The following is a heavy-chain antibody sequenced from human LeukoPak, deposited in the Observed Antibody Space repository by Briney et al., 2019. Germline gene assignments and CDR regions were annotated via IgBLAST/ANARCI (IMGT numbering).Heavy chain of an antibody. D-gene: IGHD7-27*01. CDR2: FDPEDGET. CDR1: GYTLTELS. Sequence: ASVKVSCKVSGYTLTELSMHWARQAPGKGLEWMGGFDPEDGETIYAQKFQGRVTMTRDTSISTAYMELSRLRSDDTAVYYCARDGDAGAFDIWGQGTMVTVSS. CDR3: ARDGDAGAFDI. J-gene: IGHJ3*02. V-gene: IGHV1-24*01.